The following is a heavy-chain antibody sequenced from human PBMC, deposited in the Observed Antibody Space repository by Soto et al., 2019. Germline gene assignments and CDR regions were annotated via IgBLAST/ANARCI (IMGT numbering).Heavy chain of an antibody. CDR1: GGSISSGGYY. J-gene: IGHJ3*02. Sequence: QVQLQESGPGLVKPSQTLSLTCTVSGGSISSGGYYWSWIRQHPGKGLEWNGYIYYSGSTYYNPSLKSRVTISVDTSKNQFSLKLSSVTAADTAVYYCARASLWVDTAPPFAFDIWGQGTMVTVSS. CDR3: ARASLWVDTAPPFAFDI. CDR2: IYYSGST. V-gene: IGHV4-31*03. D-gene: IGHD5-18*01.